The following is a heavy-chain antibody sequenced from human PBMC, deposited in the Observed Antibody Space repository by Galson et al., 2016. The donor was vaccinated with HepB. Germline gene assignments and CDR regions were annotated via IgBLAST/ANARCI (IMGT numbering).Heavy chain of an antibody. CDR1: GFTFRDYY. V-gene: IGHV3-11*06. J-gene: IGHJ4*02. D-gene: IGHD6-13*01. CDR2: ISSRSSYT. CDR3: ARRAFHSSHWYFDY. Sequence: SLRLSCAASGFTFRDYYMTWIRQAPGKGLEWVSYISSRSSYTNYADSVKGRFTISRDNAKNSLYLQLNSLRAEDTAVYYCARRAFHSSHWYFDYWGQGILVSVSS.